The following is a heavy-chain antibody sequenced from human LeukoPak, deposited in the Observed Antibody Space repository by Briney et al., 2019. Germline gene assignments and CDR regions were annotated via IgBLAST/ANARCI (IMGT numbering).Heavy chain of an antibody. CDR3: ARDGDGRKPGYENY. J-gene: IGHJ4*02. CDR1: GYTFTSYG. Sequence: GASVKVSCKASGYTFTSYGISWVRQAPGQGLEWMGWISAYNGNTNYAQKLQGRVTMTTDTSTSTAYMELRSLRSDDTAVYYCARDGDGRKPGYENYWGQGTLVTVSS. CDR2: ISAYNGNT. V-gene: IGHV1-18*01. D-gene: IGHD1-14*01.